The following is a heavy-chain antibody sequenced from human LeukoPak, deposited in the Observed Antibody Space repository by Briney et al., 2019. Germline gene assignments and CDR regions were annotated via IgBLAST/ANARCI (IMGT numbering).Heavy chain of an antibody. Sequence: GGSLRLSCTASGFTFSLYWMTWVRQAPEKGLEWVANIKEDASEEDYVDSVKGRFTISRDNGKNSLYLQMNSLRGEDTAVYYCARLNWNYADYWGQGTLVTVSS. CDR1: GFTFSLYW. CDR3: ARLNWNYADY. V-gene: IGHV3-7*01. CDR2: IKEDASEE. D-gene: IGHD3-3*01. J-gene: IGHJ4*02.